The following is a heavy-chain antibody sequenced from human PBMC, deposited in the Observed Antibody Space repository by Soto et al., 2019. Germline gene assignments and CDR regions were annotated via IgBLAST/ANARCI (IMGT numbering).Heavy chain of an antibody. D-gene: IGHD3-22*01. J-gene: IGHJ6*02. V-gene: IGHV4-30-4*01. CDR1: GGSISSGDYY. Sequence: PSETLSLTCTVSGGSISSGDYYWSWIRQPPGKGLEWIGYIYYSGSTYYNPSLKSRVTISVDTSKNQFSLKLSPVTAADTAVYYCARDRPSAYYDRGYYGMDVWGQGTTVTVSS. CDR3: ARDRPSAYYDRGYYGMDV. CDR2: IYYSGST.